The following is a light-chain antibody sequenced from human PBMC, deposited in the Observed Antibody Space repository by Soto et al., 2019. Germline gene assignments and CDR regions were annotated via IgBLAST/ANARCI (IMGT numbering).Light chain of an antibody. J-gene: IGKJ1*01. CDR3: QQYGVSSPGT. V-gene: IGKV3-20*01. Sequence: EIVLTQSPGTLSLPPGEGATVSCRASQSVSRGHLAWYQQKPGQAPRLLIYDASSRASGVPDRFSGSGSGTDFALTIRGQEPEDSAVYFCQQYGVSSPGTFCRGTKVEI. CDR1: QSVSRGH. CDR2: DAS.